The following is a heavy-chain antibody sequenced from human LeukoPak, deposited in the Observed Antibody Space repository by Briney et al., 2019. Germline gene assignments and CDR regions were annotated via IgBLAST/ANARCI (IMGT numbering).Heavy chain of an antibody. CDR3: AKDFGEAAFDI. CDR2: ISSSSTSR. Sequence: PGGSLRLSCAASGFTFSDYFMSWLRQAPGKGLEWVSYISSSSTSRNYADSVKGRFTISRDNAKNTLYLQMNSLRAEDTAVYYCAKDFGEAAFDIWGQGTMVTVSS. D-gene: IGHD3-10*01. CDR1: GFTFSDYF. J-gene: IGHJ3*02. V-gene: IGHV3-11*06.